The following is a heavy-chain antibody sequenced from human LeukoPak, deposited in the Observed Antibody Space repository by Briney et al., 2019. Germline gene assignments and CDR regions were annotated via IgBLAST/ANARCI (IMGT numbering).Heavy chain of an antibody. CDR3: ARGSEVNCGGDCSTYGIDV. D-gene: IGHD2-21*02. V-gene: IGHV4-59*08. CDR2: IYYSGST. Sequence: SETLSLTCTVSGDSISSYYWSWIRQPPGKGREWIGYIYYSGSTNYNPSLKSRVTISVDTSKNQFSLKLSSVTAADTAVYYCARGSEVNCGGDCSTYGIDVWGQGTTVTVSS. CDR1: GDSISSYY. J-gene: IGHJ6*02.